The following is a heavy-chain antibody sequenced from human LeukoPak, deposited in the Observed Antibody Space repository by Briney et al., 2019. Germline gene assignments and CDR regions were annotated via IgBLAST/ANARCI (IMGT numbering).Heavy chain of an antibody. CDR2: IYHSGST. CDR1: GGSISSSYW. D-gene: IGHD3-16*01. Sequence: SETLSLTCAVSGGSISSSYWWTWVRQPPGKGLEWIGEIYHSGSTNYNPSLESRVSISVDKSKNQFSLKLSSVTAADTAMYYCARGASTFPFDYWGQGTLVTVSS. V-gene: IGHV4-4*02. J-gene: IGHJ4*02. CDR3: ARGASTFPFDY.